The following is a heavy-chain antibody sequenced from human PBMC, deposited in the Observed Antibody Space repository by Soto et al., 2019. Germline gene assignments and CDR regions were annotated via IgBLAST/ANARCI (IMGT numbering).Heavy chain of an antibody. J-gene: IGHJ6*02. Sequence: QVQLVESGGGVVQPGRSLRLSCAASGFSFSSYNMHWVRQPPGKGLEWVTFIWRDGNSQSHADSVKGRFTVSRDNSKNTLYLQMDSLRGEDTAVYYCATDSWGPEVWGQGTSVTVSS. CDR3: ATDSWGPEV. CDR1: GFSFSSYN. CDR2: IWRDGNSQ. D-gene: IGHD7-27*01. V-gene: IGHV3-33*01.